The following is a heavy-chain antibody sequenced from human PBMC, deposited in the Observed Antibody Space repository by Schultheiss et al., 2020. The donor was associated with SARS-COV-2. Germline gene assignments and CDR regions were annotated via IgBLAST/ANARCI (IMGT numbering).Heavy chain of an antibody. J-gene: IGHJ5*02. CDR3: ATRVWSGYYGDNWFDP. D-gene: IGHD3-3*01. Sequence: SETLSLTCTVSGGSISSYYWSWIRQPPGKGLEWIGYIYYSGSTNYNPSLKSRVTISVDTSKNQFSLKLSSVTAADTAVYYCATRVWSGYYGDNWFDPWGQGILVTVSS. CDR2: IYYSGST. CDR1: GGSISSYY. V-gene: IGHV4-59*08.